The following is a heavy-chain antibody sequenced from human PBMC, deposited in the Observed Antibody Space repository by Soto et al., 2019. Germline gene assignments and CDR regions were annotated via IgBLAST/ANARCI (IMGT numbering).Heavy chain of an antibody. CDR1: GYSFTNYW. D-gene: IGHD1-20*01. Sequence: PGESLKISCKGSGYSFTNYWIGWVRQMPGKGLEWMGIIYPGDSDTRYSPSFQGQVTISADTSINTAYLQWRSLKASDSAMYYCARSRITGSTWTCDYWGQETRVTVSS. V-gene: IGHV5-51*01. CDR3: ARSRITGSTWTCDY. CDR2: IYPGDSDT. J-gene: IGHJ4*02.